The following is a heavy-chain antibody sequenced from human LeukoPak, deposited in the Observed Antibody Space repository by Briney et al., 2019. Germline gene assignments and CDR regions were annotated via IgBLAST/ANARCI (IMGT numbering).Heavy chain of an antibody. CDR1: GYTFTGYY. D-gene: IGHD1-7*01. Sequence: VSVKVSCKASGYTFTGYYMHWVRRAPGQGLEWMGWINPNSGGTNYAQKFQGRVTMTRDTSISTAYMELSRLRSDDTAVYYCARDFEYNWNYGDYYYYYMDVWGKGTTVTVSS. CDR3: ARDFEYNWNYGDYYYYYMDV. V-gene: IGHV1-2*02. J-gene: IGHJ6*03. CDR2: INPNSGGT.